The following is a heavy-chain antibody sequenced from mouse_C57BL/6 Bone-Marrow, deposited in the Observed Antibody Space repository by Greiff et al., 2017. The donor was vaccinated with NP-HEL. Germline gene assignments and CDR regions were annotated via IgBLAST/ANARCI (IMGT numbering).Heavy chain of an antibody. CDR1: EYEFPSHD. CDR3: ARRGYYYGSSDDDWYFDV. J-gene: IGHJ1*03. Sequence: EVKLMESGGGLVQPGESLKLSCESNEYEFPSHDMSWVRKTPEKRLELVAAINSDGGSTYYPDTMERRFIISRDNTKKTLYLQMSSLRSEDTALYYCARRGYYYGSSDDDWYFDVWGTGTTVTVSS. CDR2: INSDGGST. D-gene: IGHD1-1*01. V-gene: IGHV5-2*01.